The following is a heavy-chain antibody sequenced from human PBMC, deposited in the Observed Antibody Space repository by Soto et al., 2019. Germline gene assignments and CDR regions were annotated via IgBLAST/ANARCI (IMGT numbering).Heavy chain of an antibody. CDR2: IDWDDDK. CDR1: GFSLSTSGMC. CDR3: ARIQYSGYDFRYFDY. Sequence: SGPTLVNPTQTLTLTCTFSGFSLSTSGMCVSWIRQPPGKALEWLARIDWDDDKYYSTSLKTRLTISKDTSKNQVVLTMTNMDPVDTATYYCARIQYSGYDFRYFDYWGQGTLVTVSS. V-gene: IGHV2-70*11. J-gene: IGHJ4*02. D-gene: IGHD5-12*01.